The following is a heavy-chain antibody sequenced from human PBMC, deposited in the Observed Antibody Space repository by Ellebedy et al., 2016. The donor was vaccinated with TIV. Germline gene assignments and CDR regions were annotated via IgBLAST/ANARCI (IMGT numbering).Heavy chain of an antibody. J-gene: IGHJ4*02. CDR1: GFTFRDYY. Sequence: GGSLRLXXAASGFTFRDYYMTWIRQAPGKVLEWVSYISGSDNTIRYADSVKGRFTISRDNAKNSLSLQMNSLRAEDTAVYYCGRAPTGSVDNWGQGTLVTVSS. CDR3: GRAPTGSVDN. CDR2: ISGSDNTI. V-gene: IGHV3-11*01. D-gene: IGHD3-10*01.